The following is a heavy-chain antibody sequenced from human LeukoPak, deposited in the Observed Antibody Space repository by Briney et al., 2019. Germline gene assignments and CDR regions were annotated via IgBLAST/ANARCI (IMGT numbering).Heavy chain of an antibody. V-gene: IGHV4-61*08. J-gene: IGHJ3*02. CDR2: IYYSGST. D-gene: IGHD3-22*01. Sequence: SETLSLTCTVSGGSIFSGGYYWSWIRQHPGKGLEWIGYIYYSGSTYYNPSLKSRVTISVDTSKNQFSLKLSSVTAADTAVYYCARDHYYYDREAFDIWGQGTMVTVSS. CDR3: ARDHYYYDREAFDI. CDR1: GGSIFSGGYY.